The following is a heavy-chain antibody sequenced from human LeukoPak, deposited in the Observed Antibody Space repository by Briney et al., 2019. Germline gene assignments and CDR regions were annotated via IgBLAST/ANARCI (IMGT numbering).Heavy chain of an antibody. CDR3: ARTKKMATSAYYYFGMDV. D-gene: IGHD5-24*01. Sequence: SETLSLTCAVYGGSFSDYYWSWIRQPPGKGLEWIGEINHSGSTNYNPSLKSRVTISVDTSKNQFSLKLSSVTAADTAVYYCARTKKMATSAYYYFGMDVWGPGTTVTVSS. J-gene: IGHJ6*02. CDR1: GGSFSDYY. V-gene: IGHV4-34*01. CDR2: INHSGST.